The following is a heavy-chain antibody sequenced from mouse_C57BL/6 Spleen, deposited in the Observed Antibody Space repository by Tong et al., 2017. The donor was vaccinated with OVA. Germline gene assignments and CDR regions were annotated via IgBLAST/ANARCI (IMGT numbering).Heavy chain of an antibody. V-gene: IGHV5-9-3*01. CDR3: ARGGAVVPFAY. CDR2: ISSGGSYT. CDR1: GFTFSSYA. Sequence: EVQLQESGGGLVKPGGSLKLSCAASGFTFSSYAMSWVRQTPEKRLEWVATISSGGSYTYYPDSVKGRFTISRDNAKNTLYLKMSSLRSEDTAMYYCARGGAVVPFAYWGQGTLVTVSA. D-gene: IGHD1-1*01. J-gene: IGHJ3*01.